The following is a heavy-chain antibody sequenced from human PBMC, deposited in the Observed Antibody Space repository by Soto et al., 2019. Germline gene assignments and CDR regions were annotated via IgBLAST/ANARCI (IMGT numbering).Heavy chain of an antibody. CDR1: GFTFSDYY. V-gene: IGHV3-11*01. J-gene: IGHJ4*02. Sequence: QVQLVESGGGLVKPGGSLRLSCAASGFTFSDYYMSWIRQAPGKGLEWVSYISSGGTIIYYADSVKDRFTISRDNTKNSLYLQMNSLRAEDSAVYYCARDCGGDCYRNYWGQGTLVTVSS. CDR2: ISSGGTII. D-gene: IGHD2-21*02. CDR3: ARDCGGDCYRNY.